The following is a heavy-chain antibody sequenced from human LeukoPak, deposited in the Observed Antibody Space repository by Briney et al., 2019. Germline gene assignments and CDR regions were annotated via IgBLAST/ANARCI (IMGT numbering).Heavy chain of an antibody. CDR3: TTKPDSSGENYFDY. D-gene: IGHD3-22*01. V-gene: IGHV3-15*07. CDR2: IKSKTDGGTT. Sequence: GGSLRLSCAASGFTFSNAWMNWVRRAPGRGLEWVGRIKSKTDGGTTDYAAPVKGIFTISRDDSKNTLYLQMNSLKTEDTAVYYCTTKPDSSGENYFDYWGQGTLVTVSS. CDR1: GFTFSNAW. J-gene: IGHJ4*02.